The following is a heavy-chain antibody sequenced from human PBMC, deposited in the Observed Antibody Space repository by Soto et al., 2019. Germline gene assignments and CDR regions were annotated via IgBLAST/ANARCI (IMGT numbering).Heavy chain of an antibody. J-gene: IGHJ4*02. CDR1: GLTFSNYA. D-gene: IGHD1-7*01. Sequence: GGSLRLSCATSGLTFSNYAMSWVRQAPGGGLEWVSSMSGSSSTTYYADSVRGRFTVSRDRSKNTLYLQMSSLRAEDTALYYCAKNQERELPRVIDFWGQGTLVTVSS. CDR3: AKNQERELPRVIDF. CDR2: MSGSSSTT. V-gene: IGHV3-23*01.